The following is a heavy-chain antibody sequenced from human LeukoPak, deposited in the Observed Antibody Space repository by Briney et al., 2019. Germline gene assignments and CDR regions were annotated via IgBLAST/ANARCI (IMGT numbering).Heavy chain of an antibody. Sequence: PSETLSLTCTVSGGSISSYYWSWTRQPPGKGLEWIGYIYYSGITNYNPSLKSRVIISVDTSKNHFSLKLNSVTAADTAVYYCARAGRWEGRPHAFDIWGQGTMVTVSS. CDR2: IYYSGIT. V-gene: IGHV4-59*01. J-gene: IGHJ3*02. CDR1: GGSISSYY. D-gene: IGHD1-26*01. CDR3: ARAGRWEGRPHAFDI.